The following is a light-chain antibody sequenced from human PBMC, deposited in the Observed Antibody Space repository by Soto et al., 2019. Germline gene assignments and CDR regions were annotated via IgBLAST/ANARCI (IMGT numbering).Light chain of an antibody. Sequence: EIVLTQSLGTLSLSPGERATLSCRASQSVGRHQLAWYQQKPGQAPRLRINAASSRASGIHDRFSGSGSGTDFTLTISRLEPEEFAVYYCQQYAISPYTFGPGTELELK. CDR3: QQYAISPYT. CDR1: QSVGRHQ. J-gene: IGKJ2*01. CDR2: AAS. V-gene: IGKV3-20*01.